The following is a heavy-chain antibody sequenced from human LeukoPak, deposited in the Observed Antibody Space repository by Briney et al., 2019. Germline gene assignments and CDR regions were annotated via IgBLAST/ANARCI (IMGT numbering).Heavy chain of an antibody. CDR1: GFTFSSYG. D-gene: IGHD3-10*01. CDR2: IRYDGSNK. CDR3: AKDLYYGSGSSPDY. V-gene: IGHV3-30*02. J-gene: IGHJ4*02. Sequence: TGGSLRLSCAASGFTFSSYGMHWVRQAPGKGLEWVAFIRYDGSNKYYADSVKGRFTISRDNSKNTLYLQMNSLRAEDTAVYYCAKDLYYGSGSSPDYWGQGTLVTVSS.